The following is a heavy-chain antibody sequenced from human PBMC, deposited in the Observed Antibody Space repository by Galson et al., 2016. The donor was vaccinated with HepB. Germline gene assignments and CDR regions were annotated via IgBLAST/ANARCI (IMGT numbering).Heavy chain of an antibody. CDR1: GFTFNNYG. CDR2: ISRSGGSR. CDR3: VQGSTAPAV. D-gene: IGHD1-26*01. Sequence: SLRLSCAASGFTFNNYGMTWVRQAPGKGLEVVSSISRSGGSRDYADSVKGRFTISRDNSKNTLSLQMNSLRADDTAVYYCVQGSTAPAVWGKGTTVTVSS. J-gene: IGHJ6*04. V-gene: IGHV3-23*01.